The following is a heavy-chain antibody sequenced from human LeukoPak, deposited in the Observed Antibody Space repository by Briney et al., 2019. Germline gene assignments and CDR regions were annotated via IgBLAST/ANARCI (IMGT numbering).Heavy chain of an antibody. Sequence: ASVKVSCKASGGTFSSYAISWVRQAPGQGLEWMGGIIPIFGTANYAQKFQGRVTITADESTSTAYMELSSLRSEDTAVYYCARGNMVRGVNHSYYYMTAWAKGPRSPSP. V-gene: IGHV1-69*13. CDR1: GGTFSSYA. CDR3: ARGNMVRGVNHSYYYMTA. CDR2: IIPIFGTA. J-gene: IGHJ6*03. D-gene: IGHD3-10*01.